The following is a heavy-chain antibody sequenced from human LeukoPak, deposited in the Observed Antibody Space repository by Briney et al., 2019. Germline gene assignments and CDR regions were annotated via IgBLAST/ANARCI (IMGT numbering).Heavy chain of an antibody. CDR3: ARVAAEVVGVPGAIGFGWLRRDYYYMDV. J-gene: IGHJ6*03. CDR1: GYTFSGYY. V-gene: IGHV1-46*01. D-gene: IGHD2-2*02. Sequence: ASVKVSCKASGYTFSGYYMHWVRQAPGEGLEWMGIINPSGGSTSYAQKFQGRVTMTRDMSTSTVHMELSSLRSEDTAVYYCARVAAEVVGVPGAIGFGWLRRDYYYMDVWGKGTPVTVSS. CDR2: INPSGGST.